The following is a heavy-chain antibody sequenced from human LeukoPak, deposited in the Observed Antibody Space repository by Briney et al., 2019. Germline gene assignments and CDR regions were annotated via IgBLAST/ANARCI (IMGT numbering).Heavy chain of an antibody. J-gene: IGHJ3*02. D-gene: IGHD3-22*01. CDR1: GYTFTSYY. Sequence: GASVKVSCKXSGYTFTSYYMHWVRQAPGQGLEWMGIINPSGGSTSYAQKFQGRVTMTRDTSTSTVYMELSSLRSEDTAVYYCARDATYYYDSRTPKDAFDIWGQGTMVTVSS. V-gene: IGHV1-46*01. CDR3: ARDATYYYDSRTPKDAFDI. CDR2: INPSGGST.